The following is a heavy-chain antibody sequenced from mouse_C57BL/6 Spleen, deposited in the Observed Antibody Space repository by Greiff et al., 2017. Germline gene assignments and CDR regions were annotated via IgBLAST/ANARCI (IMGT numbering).Heavy chain of an antibody. J-gene: IGHJ3*01. Sequence: EVMLVESGGGLVKPGGSLKLSCAASGFTFSDYGMHWVRQAPEKGLVWVAYISSGSSTIYYADTVKGRFTISRDNAKNTLFLQMTSLRSEDTAMYYCARGLPWFAYWGQGTLVTVSA. CDR2: ISSGSSTI. V-gene: IGHV5-17*01. CDR1: GFTFSDYG. CDR3: ARGLPWFAY.